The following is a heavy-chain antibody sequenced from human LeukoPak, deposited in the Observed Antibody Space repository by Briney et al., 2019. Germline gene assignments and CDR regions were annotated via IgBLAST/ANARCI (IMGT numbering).Heavy chain of an antibody. CDR1: GFTFSSYE. J-gene: IGHJ4*02. CDR3: ARGRGSGWYCDY. V-gene: IGHV3-48*03. D-gene: IGHD6-19*01. Sequence: GGSLRLSCAASGFTFSSYEMNWVRQAPGKGLEWVSYISSSGSTIYYADSVKGRFAISRDNAKNSLYLQMNSLRAEDTAVYYCARGRGSGWYCDYWGQGTLVTVSS. CDR2: ISSSGSTI.